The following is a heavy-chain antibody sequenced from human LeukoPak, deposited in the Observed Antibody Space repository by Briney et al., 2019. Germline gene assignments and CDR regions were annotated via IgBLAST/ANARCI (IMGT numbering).Heavy chain of an antibody. CDR1: GFTFSNAW. J-gene: IGHJ4*02. V-gene: IGHV3-15*01. CDR3: ARDGEGAATTPLDY. Sequence: GGSLRLSCAASGFTFSNAWMSWVRQAPGKGLEWVGRIKSKTDGGTTDYAAPVKGRFTISRDDSKNTLYLQMNSLKTEDTAVYYCARDGEGAATTPLDYWGQGTLVTVSS. D-gene: IGHD6-25*01. CDR2: IKSKTDGGTT.